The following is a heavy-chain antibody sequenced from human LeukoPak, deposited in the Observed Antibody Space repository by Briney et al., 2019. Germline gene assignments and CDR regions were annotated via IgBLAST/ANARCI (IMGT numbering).Heavy chain of an antibody. J-gene: IGHJ5*02. D-gene: IGHD1-26*01. CDR1: GATFSSYA. CDR2: FIPNFDTA. V-gene: IGHV1-69*05. Sequence: SVTVSCTASGATFSSYAFSWVRQAPGQGLEWMGVFIPNFDTANYAQKYQVRVTITTDESTSTAYLELSSLRSEDTGVYYCARVTNIVGATIEAKNWFDPWGQGTLVTVSS. CDR3: ARVTNIVGATIEAKNWFDP.